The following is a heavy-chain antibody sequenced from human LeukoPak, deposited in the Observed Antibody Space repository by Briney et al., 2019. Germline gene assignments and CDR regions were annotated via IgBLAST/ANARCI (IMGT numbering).Heavy chain of an antibody. J-gene: IGHJ4*02. Sequence: SGGSLRLSCAASGFTFRNYVIHWVRQAPGKGLEWVAVTSSDLNVKLYADSVKGRLTISRDNSKNTLYLQMNSLRAEDTAVYYCAREGPRGNSQFDYWGQGTLVTVSS. CDR2: TSSDLNVK. CDR3: AREGPRGNSQFDY. CDR1: GFTFRNYV. D-gene: IGHD2/OR15-2a*01. V-gene: IGHV3-30-3*01.